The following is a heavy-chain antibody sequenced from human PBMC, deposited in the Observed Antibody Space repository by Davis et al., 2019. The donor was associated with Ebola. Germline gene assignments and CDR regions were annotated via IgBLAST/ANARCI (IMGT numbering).Heavy chain of an antibody. D-gene: IGHD1-1*01. CDR1: GFTLTDPF. CDR2: INPDTGVT. J-gene: IGHJ4*02. Sequence: ASVKVSCKASGFTLTDPFLYWVRQAPGQGLEWMGRINPDTGVTNYIQRFQGRVTMTRDTSINTAYMELTRLRSDDTAVYYCARAQFPTTSDHWGQGTLVTVSS. CDR3: ARAQFPTTSDH. V-gene: IGHV1-2*06.